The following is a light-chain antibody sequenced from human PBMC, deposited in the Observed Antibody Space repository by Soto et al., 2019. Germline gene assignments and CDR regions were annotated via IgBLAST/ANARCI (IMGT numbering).Light chain of an antibody. CDR2: AAS. V-gene: IGKV1-39*01. CDR3: QQRGS. CDR1: QSISSY. Sequence: DIQMTQSPSSLSASVGDRVTITCRASQSISSYLNWYQQKPGKAPKLLIYAASSLQSGVPSRFSGSGSGTDLTLTISSLQPEDFATYYCQQRGSFGPGTKVDIK. J-gene: IGKJ3*01.